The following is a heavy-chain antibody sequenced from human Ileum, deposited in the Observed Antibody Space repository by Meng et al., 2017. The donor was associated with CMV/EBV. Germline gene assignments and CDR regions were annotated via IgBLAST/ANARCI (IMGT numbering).Heavy chain of an antibody. CDR3: AKRHCTNSCSSFFDY. D-gene: IGHD2-8*01. V-gene: IGHV3-23*01. CDR1: GFTFSDYG. Sequence: GGSLRLSCAAFGFTFSDYGISWVRQTPGKGLEWISRISGSGGTTFLADSVKGRFTIARDNSKKILYLQMNTLRVEDTAVYYFAKRHCTNSCSSFFDYGGQGTLVTVXS. J-gene: IGHJ4*02. CDR2: ISGSGGTT.